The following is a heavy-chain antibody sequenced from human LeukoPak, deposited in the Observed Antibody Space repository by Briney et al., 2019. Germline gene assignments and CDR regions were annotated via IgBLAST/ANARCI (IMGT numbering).Heavy chain of an antibody. J-gene: IGHJ5*02. D-gene: IGHD5-12*01. Sequence: SETLSLTCTVSGGSISSYYWSWIRQPPGKGLEWIGYIYTSGSTNYNPSLKSRVTISVDASKNQFALKLSSVTAADTAVYYCARHFSRGWLRHPGFDPWGQGTLVTVSS. CDR2: IYTSGST. CDR1: GGSISSYY. V-gene: IGHV4-4*09. CDR3: ARHFSRGWLRHPGFDP.